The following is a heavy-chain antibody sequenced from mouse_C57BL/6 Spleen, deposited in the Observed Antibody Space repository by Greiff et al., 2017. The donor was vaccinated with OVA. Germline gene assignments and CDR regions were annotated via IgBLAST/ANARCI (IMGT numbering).Heavy chain of an antibody. J-gene: IGHJ4*01. Sequence: EVQLVESGEGLVKPGGSLKLSCAASGFTFSSYAMSWVRQTPEKRLEWVAYISSGGDYIYYADTVKGRFTISRDNARNTLYLQMGSLKSEDTAMYYCTRVTTVVDYYAMDYWGQGTSVTVSS. D-gene: IGHD1-1*01. CDR2: ISSGGDYI. V-gene: IGHV5-9-1*02. CDR1: GFTFSSYA. CDR3: TRVTTVVDYYAMDY.